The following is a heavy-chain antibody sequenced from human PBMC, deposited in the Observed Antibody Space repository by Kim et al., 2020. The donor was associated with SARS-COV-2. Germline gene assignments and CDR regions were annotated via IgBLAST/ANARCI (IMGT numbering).Heavy chain of an antibody. D-gene: IGHD6-13*01. V-gene: IGHV3-13*04. CDR1: GFTFSGYD. CDR2: ISTDGNT. CDR3: ACSNSSSCYVVNDCYYVM. Sequence: GGSLRLSCAASGFTFSGYDMHWVRQASGKGLEWVSPISTDGNTYSPASVKGRFTISRDNAKNSLYMQMISLSAGETAVTYCACSNSSSCYVVNDCYYVM. J-gene: IGHJ6*01.